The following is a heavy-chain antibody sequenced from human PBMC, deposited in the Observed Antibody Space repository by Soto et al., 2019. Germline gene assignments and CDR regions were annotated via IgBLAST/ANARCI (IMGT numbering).Heavy chain of an antibody. V-gene: IGHV1-18*01. J-gene: IGHJ4*02. CDR2: ISAHNGNT. CDR1: GYIFTTYG. CDR3: ARGRYGDY. Sequence: QVHLVQSGAEVKKPGASVKVSCKSSGYIFTTYGITWVRQAPGQGLEWMGWISAHNGNTNYAQKLQGRVTVTRDTSTSTAYIELRNLRSDDTAVYYCARGRYGDYWGQGALVTVSS. D-gene: IGHD1-1*01.